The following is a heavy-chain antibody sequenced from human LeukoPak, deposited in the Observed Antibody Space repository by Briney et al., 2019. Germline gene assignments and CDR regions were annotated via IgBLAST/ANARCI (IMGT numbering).Heavy chain of an antibody. J-gene: IGHJ4*02. Sequence: SETLSLTCTVSGGSISSSSYYWGWIRQPPGKGLEWIGSIYYSGSTYYNPSLKSRVTISVDTSKNQFSLKLSSVTAADTAVYYCARSTTPFYDYVWGSYRHFDYWGQGTLVTVSS. CDR3: ARSTTPFYDYVWGSYRHFDY. D-gene: IGHD3-16*02. CDR1: GGSISSSSYY. V-gene: IGHV4-39*07. CDR2: IYYSGST.